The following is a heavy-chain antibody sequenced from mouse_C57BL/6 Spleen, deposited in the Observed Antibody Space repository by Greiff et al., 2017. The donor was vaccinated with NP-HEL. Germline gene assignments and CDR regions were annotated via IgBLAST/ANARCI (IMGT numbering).Heavy chain of an antibody. CDR3: ARRPTYYSNYDYAMDY. CDR2: IYWDDDK. J-gene: IGHJ4*01. CDR1: GFSLSTSGMG. V-gene: IGHV8-12*01. D-gene: IGHD2-5*01. Sequence: QVTLKESGPGILQSSQTLSLTCSFSGFSLSTSGMGVSWIRQPSGKGLEWLAHIYWDDDKRYNPSLKSRLTISKDTSRNQVFLKITSVDTADTATYYCARRPTYYSNYDYAMDYWGQGTSVTVSS.